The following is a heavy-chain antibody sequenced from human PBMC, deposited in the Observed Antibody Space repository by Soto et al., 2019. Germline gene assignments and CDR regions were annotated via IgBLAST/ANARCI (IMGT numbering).Heavy chain of an antibody. Sequence: PSQTLSLTCAISGDSVSSTSAAWNWIRQSPSRGLEWLGRTYYRSRWYNDYAESVKGRITVNPDSSKNQFSLQLNSVTPEDTAVYYCARDRFTGDNWLDPRGQGTLVTVSS. CDR1: GDSVSSTSAA. J-gene: IGHJ5*02. V-gene: IGHV6-1*01. CDR2: TYYRSRWYN. CDR3: ARDRFTGDNWLDP. D-gene: IGHD1-26*01.